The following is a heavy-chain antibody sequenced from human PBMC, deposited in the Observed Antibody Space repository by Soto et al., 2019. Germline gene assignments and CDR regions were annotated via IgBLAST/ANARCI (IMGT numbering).Heavy chain of an antibody. CDR1: GGSISSSNW. V-gene: IGHV4-4*02. Sequence: QVQLQESGPGLVKPSGTLSLTCAVSGGSISSSNWWSWVRQPPGKGLEWIGEIFHNGNTYSNPSLTGRVTMSVDKSKNQFSLNLNSVTAADTAVYYCASRTYAMDVWGQGTKVTV. CDR3: ASRTYAMDV. CDR2: IFHNGNT. J-gene: IGHJ6*02.